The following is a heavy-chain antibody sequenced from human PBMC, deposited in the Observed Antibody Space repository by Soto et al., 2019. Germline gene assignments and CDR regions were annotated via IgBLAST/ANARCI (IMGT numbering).Heavy chain of an antibody. D-gene: IGHD5-12*01. Sequence: SETLSLTCTVSGGSISSGDYYWSWIRQPPGKGLEWIGYIYYSGSTYYNPSLKSRVTISVDTSKNQFSLKLSSVTVADTAVYYCARGTWDGYNVWGQGTLVTVSS. CDR2: IYYSGST. CDR1: GGSISSGDYY. CDR3: ARGTWDGYNV. V-gene: IGHV4-30-4*01. J-gene: IGHJ4*02.